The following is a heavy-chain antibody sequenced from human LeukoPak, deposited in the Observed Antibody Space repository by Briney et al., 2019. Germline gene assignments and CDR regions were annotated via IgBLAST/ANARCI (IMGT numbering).Heavy chain of an antibody. CDR2: IIPIFGTA. Sequence: GDSVKVSCKASGYSFTSYGISWVRQAPGQGLEWMGGIIPIFGTANYAQKFQGRVTITADESTSTAYMELSSLRSEDTAVYYCASSKLGYCSGGSCYNPDYWGQGTLVTVSS. D-gene: IGHD2-15*01. J-gene: IGHJ4*02. CDR1: GYSFTSYG. CDR3: ASSKLGYCSGGSCYNPDY. V-gene: IGHV1-69*13.